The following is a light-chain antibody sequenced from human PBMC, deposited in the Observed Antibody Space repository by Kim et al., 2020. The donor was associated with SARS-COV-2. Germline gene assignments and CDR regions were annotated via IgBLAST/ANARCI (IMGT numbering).Light chain of an antibody. J-gene: IGLJ2*01. CDR3: QSYDSSLSVL. V-gene: IGLV1-40*01. CDR2: GSF. CDR1: SSNIGAGYD. Sequence: GQRVPISCTGSSSNIGAGYDVHWYQQLPGTAPKLLIYGSFNRPSGVPDRFSGSKSGTSASLAITGLQAEDEADYYCQSYDSSLSVLFGGGTQLTVL.